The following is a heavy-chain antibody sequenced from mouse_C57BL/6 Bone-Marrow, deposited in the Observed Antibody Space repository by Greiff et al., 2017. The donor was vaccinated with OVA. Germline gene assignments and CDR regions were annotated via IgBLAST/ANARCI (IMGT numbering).Heavy chain of an antibody. Sequence: EVMLVESGGGLVKPGGSLKLSCAASGFTFSSYTMSWVRQTPEKRLEWVATISGGGGNTYYPDSVKGRFTISRDNAKNTLYLQMSSLRSEDTALYYCARQNGYLYYAMDYWGQGTSVTVSS. D-gene: IGHD2-2*01. CDR3: ARQNGYLYYAMDY. V-gene: IGHV5-9*01. J-gene: IGHJ4*01. CDR2: ISGGGGNT. CDR1: GFTFSSYT.